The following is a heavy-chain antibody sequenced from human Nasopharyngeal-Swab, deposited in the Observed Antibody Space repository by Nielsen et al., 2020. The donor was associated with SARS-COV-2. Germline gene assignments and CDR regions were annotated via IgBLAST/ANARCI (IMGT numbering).Heavy chain of an antibody. CDR1: GGTFSSYA. V-gene: IGHV1-69*13. J-gene: IGHJ4*02. CDR3: ARCLVLGAARYFDY. Sequence: SVKVSCKASGGTFSSYAISWVRQAPGQGLEWMGGIIPIFGTANYAQKFQGRVTITADESTSTAYMELSSLRSGDTAVYYCARCLVLGAARYFDYWGQGTLVTVSS. D-gene: IGHD6-6*01. CDR2: IIPIFGTA.